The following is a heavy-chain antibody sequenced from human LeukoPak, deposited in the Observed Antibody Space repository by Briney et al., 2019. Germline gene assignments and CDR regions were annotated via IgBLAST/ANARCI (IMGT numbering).Heavy chain of an antibody. Sequence: FETLPLTCAVYGGSFSGYYWSWIRQPPGKGLEWIGEINHSGGTNFNPSLKSRVTISVDTSKNQFSLKLSSVTAADTAVYYCARESSSGWTHYGMDVWGERSSASVSS. CDR2: INHSGGT. CDR1: GGSFSGYY. V-gene: IGHV4-34*01. J-gene: IGHJ6*04. CDR3: ARESSSGWTHYGMDV. D-gene: IGHD6-19*01.